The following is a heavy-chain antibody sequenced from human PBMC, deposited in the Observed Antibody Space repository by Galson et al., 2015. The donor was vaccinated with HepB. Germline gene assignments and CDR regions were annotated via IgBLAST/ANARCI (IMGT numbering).Heavy chain of an antibody. J-gene: IGHJ4*02. CDR3: ARSPTSAVAVAGYFDY. CDR2: TYYRSKWYN. CDR1: GDSVSTNRVA. D-gene: IGHD6-19*01. V-gene: IGHV6-1*01. Sequence: CAISGDSVSTNRVAWDWIRQSPSRGLKWLGRTYYRSKWYNDYAVSVKSRITINPDTSKNQFSLQLKSVTPEDTAVYYCARSPTSAVAVAGYFDYWGQGTLVTVSA.